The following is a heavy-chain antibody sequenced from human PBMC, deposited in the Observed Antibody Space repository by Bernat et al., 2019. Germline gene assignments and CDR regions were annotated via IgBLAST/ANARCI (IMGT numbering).Heavy chain of an antibody. Sequence: EVQLLESGGGLVQPGGSLRLSCPASGFTFSSYAMSWVRRAPGKGLGWVSAISGSGGSTYYADSVKGRFTISRDNSKNTLYLQMNSLRAEDTAVYYCATRYGDEGYWGQGTLVTVSS. D-gene: IGHD4-17*01. V-gene: IGHV3-23*01. CDR1: GFTFSSYA. CDR3: ATRYGDEGY. J-gene: IGHJ4*02. CDR2: ISGSGGST.